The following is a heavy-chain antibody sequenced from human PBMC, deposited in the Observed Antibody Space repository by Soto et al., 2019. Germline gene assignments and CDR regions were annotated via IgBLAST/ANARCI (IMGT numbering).Heavy chain of an antibody. V-gene: IGHV4-31*03. J-gene: IGHJ4*02. CDR2: IYYSGST. CDR1: AGSISSGGYY. Sequence: QVQLQESGPGLVKPSQTLSLTCTVSAGSISSGGYYWSWIRQHPGKGLEWLGYIYYSGSTYYTPSLHRRVTISVHTSKNQFALKLSPVTAADPAVYYCARGVIHWGQGTLVTVSS. CDR3: ARGVIH. D-gene: IGHD2-21*01.